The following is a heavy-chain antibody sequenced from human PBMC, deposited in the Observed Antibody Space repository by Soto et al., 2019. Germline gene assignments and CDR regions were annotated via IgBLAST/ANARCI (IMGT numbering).Heavy chain of an antibody. CDR1: GYSFTSYW. V-gene: IGHV5-51*01. CDR3: AITYGSGSYYDAFDI. J-gene: IGHJ3*02. D-gene: IGHD3-10*01. Sequence: GESLKISCKGSGYSFTSYWIGWVRQMPGKGLEWMGIIYPGDSDTRYSPSFQDQVTISADKSISTAYLQWSSLKASDTAMYYCAITYGSGSYYDAFDIWGQGTMVTVSS. CDR2: IYPGDSDT.